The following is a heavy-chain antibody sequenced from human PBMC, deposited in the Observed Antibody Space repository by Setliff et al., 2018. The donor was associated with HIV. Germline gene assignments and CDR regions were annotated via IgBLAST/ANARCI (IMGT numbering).Heavy chain of an antibody. CDR1: GFSFSSHG. D-gene: IGHD6-19*01. Sequence: GGSLRLSCAASGFSFSSHGMSWVRQAPGKGLEWVSGISGRAAGTYYADSVKGRFTISRDNSKNSLYLQMNSLGAEETAVYYCARDLYSSGCSYPLHDVFDIWGQGTMVTVSS. V-gene: IGHV3-23*01. J-gene: IGHJ3*02. CDR2: ISGRAAGT. CDR3: ARDLYSSGCSYPLHDVFDI.